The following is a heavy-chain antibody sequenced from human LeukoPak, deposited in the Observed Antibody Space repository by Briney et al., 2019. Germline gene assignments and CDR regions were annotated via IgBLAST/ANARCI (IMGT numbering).Heavy chain of an antibody. Sequence: GGSLRLSCAASGFTFRIYAMRWVRQAPGKGLQWVSSITSRGESTWYVDSVKGRFTITRDNSENTLYLQMHSLRAEDTAVYYCARDRPNYYGSDGHYYRRDGDYWGRGTLVSVSS. J-gene: IGHJ4*02. CDR2: ITSRGEST. CDR1: GFTFRIYA. V-gene: IGHV3-23*01. D-gene: IGHD3-10*01. CDR3: ARDRPNYYGSDGHYYRRDGDY.